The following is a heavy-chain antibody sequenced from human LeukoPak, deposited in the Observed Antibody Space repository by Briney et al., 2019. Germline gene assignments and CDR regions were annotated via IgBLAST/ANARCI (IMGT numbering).Heavy chain of an antibody. CDR3: ARDPKALLLWPGFDY. CDR2: ISGSGGST. V-gene: IGHV3-23*01. CDR1: GFTFSSYA. Sequence: PGGSLRLSCAASGFTFSSYAMSWVRQAPGKGLEWVSAISGSGGSTYYADSVKGRFTISRDNSKNTLYLQMNSLRAEDTAVYYCARDPKALLLWPGFDYWGQGTLDTVSS. D-gene: IGHD3-10*01. J-gene: IGHJ4*02.